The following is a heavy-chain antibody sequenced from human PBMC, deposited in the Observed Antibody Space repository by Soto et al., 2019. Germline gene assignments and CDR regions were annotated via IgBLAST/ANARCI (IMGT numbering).Heavy chain of an antibody. CDR3: AKDLDYGGNNGAFDI. D-gene: IGHD4-17*01. CDR2: ISYDGSNK. V-gene: IGHV3-30*18. J-gene: IGHJ3*02. CDR1: GFTFSSYG. Sequence: GGSLRLSCAASGFTFSSYGMHWVRQAPGKGLEWVAVISYDGSNKYYADSVKGRFTISRDNSKNTLYLQMNSLRAEDTALYYCAKDLDYGGNNGAFDIWGQGTMVTVSS.